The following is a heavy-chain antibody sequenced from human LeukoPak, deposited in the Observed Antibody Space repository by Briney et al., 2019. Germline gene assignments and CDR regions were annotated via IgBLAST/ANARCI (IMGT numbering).Heavy chain of an antibody. CDR2: ISSSSSTI. D-gene: IGHD1-26*01. Sequence: PGGSLRLSCAASGFTFSSYSMNWVRQAPGKGLEWVSYISSSSSTIYYADSVKGRFTISRDNDKNSLYLQMNSLRAEDTAVYYCARRRDSGSLQHFDYWGQGTLVTVSS. J-gene: IGHJ4*02. CDR1: GFTFSSYS. V-gene: IGHV3-48*01. CDR3: ARRRDSGSLQHFDY.